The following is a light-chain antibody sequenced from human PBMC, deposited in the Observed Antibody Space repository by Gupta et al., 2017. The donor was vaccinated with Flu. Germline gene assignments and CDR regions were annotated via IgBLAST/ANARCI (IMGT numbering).Light chain of an antibody. V-gene: IGLV2-14*01. Sequence: QSALTQPASVSGSPGQSIVISCTGTLSDVDGYNFVSWHQQHPGKAPKLIIYEVSRRPSGVSSRFTGSISGDTASLTISGLQPEDEADYYCSSDTTISPRIFGGGTKVTV. CDR2: EVS. J-gene: IGLJ2*01. CDR1: LSDVDGYNF. CDR3: SSDTTISPRI.